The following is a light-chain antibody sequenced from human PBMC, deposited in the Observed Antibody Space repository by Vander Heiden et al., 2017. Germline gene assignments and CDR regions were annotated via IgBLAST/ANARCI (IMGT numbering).Light chain of an antibody. CDR2: GNS. V-gene: IGLV1-40*01. Sequence: QSVLTQPPSVSGAPGQRVPISCTGSSSNIGAGYDVHWYQQLPGTAPKLLIYGNSNRPSGVPDRFSCSKSGTSASPAITGLQAEDEADDYCQSYDNSMSGLVVFGGGTKLTVL. J-gene: IGLJ2*01. CDR1: SSNIGAGYD. CDR3: QSYDNSMSGLVV.